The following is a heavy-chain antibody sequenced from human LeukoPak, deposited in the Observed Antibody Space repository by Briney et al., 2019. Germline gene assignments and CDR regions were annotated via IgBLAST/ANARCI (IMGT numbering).Heavy chain of an antibody. CDR3: AKDRYGDYSFDY. CDR2: ISGSGDST. J-gene: IGHJ4*02. D-gene: IGHD4-17*01. CDR1: GLTFSSYA. Sequence: GASLRLSCAASGLTFSSYAMSWVRQAPGKGLEWVSSISGSGDSTYYADSVKGRFTISRDNSKNTLSLQMNSLRAEDTAMYYCAKDRYGDYSFDYWGQGTLVTVSS. V-gene: IGHV3-23*01.